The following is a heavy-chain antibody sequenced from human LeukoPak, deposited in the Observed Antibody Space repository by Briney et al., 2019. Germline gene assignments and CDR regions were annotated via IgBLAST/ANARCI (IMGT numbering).Heavy chain of an antibody. CDR1: SGSFSSYY. CDR3: ARGKYYYDSNSSYRYFDP. CDR2: IYTTGNA. Sequence: SETLSLTCAVYSGSFSSYYWSWIRQPAGKGLEWIGRIYTTGNANYNPSLKSRVTMSIDASKKQFSLNLSSVTAADTAVYYCARGKYYYDSNSSYRYFDPWGQGTLVTVSS. J-gene: IGHJ5*02. D-gene: IGHD3-22*01. V-gene: IGHV4-59*10.